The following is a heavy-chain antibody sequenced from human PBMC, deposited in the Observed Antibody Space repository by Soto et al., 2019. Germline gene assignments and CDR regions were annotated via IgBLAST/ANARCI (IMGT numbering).Heavy chain of an antibody. J-gene: IGHJ4*02. D-gene: IGHD3-10*01. CDR1: GFSLSTSGVG. CDR2: IYWDDDK. V-gene: IGHV2-5*02. Sequence: QITLKESGPTLVKPTQTLTLTSTISGFSLSTSGVGVVWIRQPPGEALEWLALIYWDDDKRYSPSLKSRLTMTKDSSKMQGSLTMTFKITDDTSTYYIVHFIIREGGFYYLGQVTLDTVSS. CDR3: VHFIIREGGFYY.